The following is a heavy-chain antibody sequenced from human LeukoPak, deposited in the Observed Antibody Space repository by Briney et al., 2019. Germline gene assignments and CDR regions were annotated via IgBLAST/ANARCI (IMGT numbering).Heavy chain of an antibody. CDR3: AKSPQWELPANFDY. D-gene: IGHD1-26*01. Sequence: PGGSLRLSCAASGFTVSSNYMSWVRQAPGKGLEWVSVMYIDGSTHYAESVKGRFTISRDNSKNTLYLQMNSLRAEDTAVYYCAKSPQWELPANFDYWGQGTLVTVSS. V-gene: IGHV3-66*01. CDR1: GFTVSSNY. J-gene: IGHJ4*02. CDR2: MYIDGST.